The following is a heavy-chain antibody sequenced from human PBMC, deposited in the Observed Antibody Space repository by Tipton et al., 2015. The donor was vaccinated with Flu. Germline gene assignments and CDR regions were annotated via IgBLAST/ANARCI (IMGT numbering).Heavy chain of an antibody. CDR1: GFTVSSNY. J-gene: IGHJ5*02. V-gene: IGHV3-53*01. CDR2: IYSDGTT. CDR3: VRGQGANP. Sequence: QLVQSGGGLIHPGGSLRLSCAASGFTVSSNYMSWVRQAPGKGLEWVSVIYSDGTTYYVDSVKGRFTVSRDNSKNILSLQMNSLRAEDTAVYYCVRGQGANPWGQGTLVTVSS.